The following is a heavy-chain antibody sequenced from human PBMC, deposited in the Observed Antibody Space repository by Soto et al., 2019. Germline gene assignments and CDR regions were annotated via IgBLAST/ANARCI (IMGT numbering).Heavy chain of an antibody. CDR2: ISGSGGST. D-gene: IGHD6-13*01. CDR1: GVTFSSYA. CDR3: AIGSAAAGHNWFAP. J-gene: IGHJ5*02. Sequence: GGSLRLSCAASGVTFSSYAMSWVRQAPGKGLEWVSAISGSGGSTNYADSVKGRFTISRDNSKNTLYLQMNSLRAEDTAVYYCAIGSAAAGHNWFAPWGQGTLVTVSS. V-gene: IGHV3-23*01.